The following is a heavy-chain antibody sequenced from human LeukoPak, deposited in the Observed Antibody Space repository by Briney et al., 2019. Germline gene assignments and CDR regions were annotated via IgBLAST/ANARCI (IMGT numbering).Heavy chain of an antibody. Sequence: PGGSLRLSCAASGFTVSSNYMSWVRQAPGKGLEWVSVIYTGGTTYYADSVKGRFTISRDNSKNMLYLQMNSLRPEDTAVYYCARESRRRIDYWGQGALVTVSS. V-gene: IGHV3-53*01. CDR3: ARESRRRIDY. CDR1: GFTVSSNY. J-gene: IGHJ4*02. CDR2: IYTGGTT. D-gene: IGHD2-2*01.